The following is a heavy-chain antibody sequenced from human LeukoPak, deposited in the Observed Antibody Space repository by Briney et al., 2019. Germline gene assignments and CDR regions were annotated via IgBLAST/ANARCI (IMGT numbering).Heavy chain of an antibody. CDR3: ARGLWARSYPLDY. D-gene: IGHD1-26*01. J-gene: IGHJ4*02. CDR2: INHTGST. CDR1: GGSFSGYY. Sequence: PSETLSLTCGVYGGSFSGYYWSWIRQPPGKGLEWIGEINHTGSTNYNPSLKSRVTISVDTSKNQFSLKLSSVTAADTAVYYCARGLWARSYPLDYWGQGTLVTVSS. V-gene: IGHV4-34*01.